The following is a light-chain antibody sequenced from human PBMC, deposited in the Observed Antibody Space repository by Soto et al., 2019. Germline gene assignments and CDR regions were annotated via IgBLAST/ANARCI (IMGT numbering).Light chain of an antibody. V-gene: IGLV2-14*03. CDR2: DVN. CDR3: SAYTTTCTLI. CDR1: SRDLGGYDY. J-gene: IGLJ1*01. Sequence: QSALTQPASVSGSPGQSVTISSLGTSRDLGGYDYVSGYQQHPGTAPNLLRYDVNNRPSGVSNPLSDSKSGNTASLIITGLHSEDEADYYCSAYTTTCTLIFGTGTKVTVL.